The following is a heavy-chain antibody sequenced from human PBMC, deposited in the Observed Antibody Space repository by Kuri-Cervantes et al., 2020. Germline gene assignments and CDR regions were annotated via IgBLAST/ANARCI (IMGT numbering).Heavy chain of an antibody. Sequence: ASVKVSCKASGYTFTSYDINWVRQATGQGLEWMGWMNPNSGNAGYAQKFQGRVTMTRNTSISTAYMELSSLRSEDTAVYYCAGLQGGYYYMDVWGKGTTVTVSS. CDR2: MNPNSGNA. CDR3: AGLQGGYYYMDV. CDR1: GYTFTSYD. D-gene: IGHD2-15*01. V-gene: IGHV1-8*02. J-gene: IGHJ6*03.